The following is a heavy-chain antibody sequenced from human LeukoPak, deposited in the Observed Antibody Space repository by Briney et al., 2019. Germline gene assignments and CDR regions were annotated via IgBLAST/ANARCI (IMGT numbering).Heavy chain of an antibody. CDR3: AQGQPYQPIYGMDV. D-gene: IGHD2-2*01. Sequence: PGGSLRLSCAASGFTFSSYAMSWVRQAPGKGLEWVSAISGSGGSTYYADSVKGRFTISRDNSKNTLYLQMNSLRAEDTAVYYCAQGQPYQPIYGMDVWGQGTTVTVSS. J-gene: IGHJ6*02. CDR1: GFTFSSYA. V-gene: IGHV3-23*01. CDR2: ISGSGGST.